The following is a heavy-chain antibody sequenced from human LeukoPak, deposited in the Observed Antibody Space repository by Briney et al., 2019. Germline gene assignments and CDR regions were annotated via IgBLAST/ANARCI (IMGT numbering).Heavy chain of an antibody. CDR2: INPNSGGT. D-gene: IGHD6-13*01. Sequence: ASVKVSCKAPGYTFTGYYMHWVRQAPGQGLEWMGRINPNSGGTNYAQKFQGRVTMTRDTSISTAYMELSRLSSDDTAVYYCARRGRHGAAADFPSFDPWGQGTLVTVSS. J-gene: IGHJ5*02. CDR1: GYTFTGYY. CDR3: ARRGRHGAAADFPSFDP. V-gene: IGHV1-2*06.